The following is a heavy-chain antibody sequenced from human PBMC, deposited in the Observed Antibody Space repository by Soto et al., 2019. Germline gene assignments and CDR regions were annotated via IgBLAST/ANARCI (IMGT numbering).Heavy chain of an antibody. CDR1: GGTFSSYA. CDR2: IIPIFGTA. V-gene: IGHV1-69*13. J-gene: IGHJ5*02. D-gene: IGHD2-15*01. Sequence: GASVKVSCKASGGTFSSYAISWVRQAPGQGLEWMGGIIPIFGTANYAQKFQGRVTITADESTSTAYMELSSLRSEDTAVYYCARGLSDIVVVVAAGSNWFDPWGQGTLVTVSS. CDR3: ARGLSDIVVVVAAGSNWFDP.